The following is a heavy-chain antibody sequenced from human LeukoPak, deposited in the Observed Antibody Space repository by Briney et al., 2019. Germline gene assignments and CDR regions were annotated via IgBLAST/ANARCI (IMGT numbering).Heavy chain of an antibody. Sequence: GGSLRLSCAASGFTFSSYWMSWVRQAPGKGLEWVANIKQDGSEKYYVDSVKGRFTISRDNAKNSLYLQMNSLRAEDTAVYYCARDERGYNEPPDYWGQGTLVTVSS. CDR3: ARDERGYNEPPDY. D-gene: IGHD3-3*01. CDR2: IKQDGSEK. CDR1: GFTFSSYW. V-gene: IGHV3-7*01. J-gene: IGHJ4*02.